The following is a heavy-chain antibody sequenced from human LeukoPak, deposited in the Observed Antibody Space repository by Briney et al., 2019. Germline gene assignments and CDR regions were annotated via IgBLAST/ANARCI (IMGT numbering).Heavy chain of an antibody. CDR1: GGSISSGSYY. V-gene: IGHV4-61*02. CDR2: IYTSGST. CDR3: ASLLGFYYFDY. J-gene: IGHJ4*02. D-gene: IGHD3-3*01. Sequence: SQTLSLTCTVSGGSISSGSYYWSWIRQPAGKGLEWIGRIYTSGSTSYNPSLKSRVTISVDTSKNQFSLKLSSVTAADTAVYYCASLLGFYYFDYWGQGTLVTVSS.